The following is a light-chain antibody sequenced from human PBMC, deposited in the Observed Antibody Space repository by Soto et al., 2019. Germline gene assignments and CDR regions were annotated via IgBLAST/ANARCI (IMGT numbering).Light chain of an antibody. J-gene: IGLJ2*01. V-gene: IGLV1-44*01. CDR1: TSNLGAGYD. CDR2: GNN. CDR3: AAWDDSLNGHVV. Sequence: QSVLTQPPSVSGAPGQRVTLSCTGNTSNLGAGYDVHWHQQLPGTAPKLLIYGNNQRPSGVPDRFSGSKSGTSASLAISGLQSEDEADYYCAAWDDSLNGHVVFGGGTKLTVL.